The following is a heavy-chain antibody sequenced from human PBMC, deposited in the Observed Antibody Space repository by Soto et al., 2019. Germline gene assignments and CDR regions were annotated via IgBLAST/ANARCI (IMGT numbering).Heavy chain of an antibody. J-gene: IGHJ6*02. CDR3: ARDKDRQQLGGNYYYILDV. CDR2: IMPVFATP. V-gene: IGHV1-69*12. CDR1: GGTFSTSA. D-gene: IGHD3-3*02. Sequence: QVQLMQSGAEVKKPGSSVKVSCKASGGTFSTSAISWVRQAPGEGLEWVGGIMPVFATPDYAQKFQGRGTISADESTTTAYLELTSLTTDDTAVYYCARDKDRQQLGGNYYYILDVWGQGTAITVSS.